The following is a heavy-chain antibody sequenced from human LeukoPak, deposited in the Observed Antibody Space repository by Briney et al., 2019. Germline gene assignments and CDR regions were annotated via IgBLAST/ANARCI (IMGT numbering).Heavy chain of an antibody. CDR3: ARDRGLWFGELLSKMGYYYYMDV. J-gene: IGHJ6*03. V-gene: IGHV3-7*01. CDR2: IKQDGGEK. Sequence: GGSLRLSCAASGFTFSSYWMSWVRQAPGKGLEWVANIKQDGGEKYYVDSVKGRFTISRDNAKNSLYLQMNSLRAEDTAVYYCARDRGLWFGELLSKMGYYYYMDVWGKGTTVTVSS. CDR1: GFTFSSYW. D-gene: IGHD3-10*01.